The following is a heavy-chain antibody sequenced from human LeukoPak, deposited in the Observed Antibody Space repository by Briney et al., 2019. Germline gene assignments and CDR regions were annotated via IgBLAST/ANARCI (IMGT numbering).Heavy chain of an antibody. CDR3: ARDHCSSTSCYDY. D-gene: IGHD2-2*01. CDR1: GYTFTGYY. J-gene: IGHJ4*02. Sequence: ASVKVSCKAPGYTFTGYYMHWVRQAPGQGLEWMGWINPNSGGTNYAQKFQGRVTMTRDTSISTAYMELSRLRSDDTAVYYCARDHCSSTSCYDYWGQGTLVTVSS. V-gene: IGHV1-2*02. CDR2: INPNSGGT.